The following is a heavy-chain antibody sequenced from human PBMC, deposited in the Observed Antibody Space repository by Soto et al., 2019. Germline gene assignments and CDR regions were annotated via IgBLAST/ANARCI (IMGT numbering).Heavy chain of an antibody. CDR1: GFTFNNYA. CDR2: ISGSAGNT. J-gene: IGHJ2*01. D-gene: IGHD3-16*01. Sequence: EVQLLESGGGLVQPGGSLRLSCAASGFTFNNYAMSWVRQAPGKGLEWVSSISGSAGNTYYADSVKGRFTISRDNSKNTLFLQMDSLSAQETALYYCAISLPSQDNSRWHVWYWYFDLWGRGTLVTHS. V-gene: IGHV3-23*01. CDR3: AISLPSQDNSRWHVWYWYFDL.